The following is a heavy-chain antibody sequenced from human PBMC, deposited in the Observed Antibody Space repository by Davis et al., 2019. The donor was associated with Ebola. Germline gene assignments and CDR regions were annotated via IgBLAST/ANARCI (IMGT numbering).Heavy chain of an antibody. Sequence: PSETLSLTCTVSGGSISSSSYYWGWIRQPPGKGLEWIGYIYYSGSTYYNPSLKSRVTISVDTSKNQFSLKLSSVTAADTAVYYCARDPAVSYYDSSGYYYVTKKKYGMDVWGQGTTVTVSS. CDR2: IYYSGST. CDR1: GGSISSSSYY. CDR3: ARDPAVSYYDSSGYYYVTKKKYGMDV. V-gene: IGHV4-30-4*08. J-gene: IGHJ6*02. D-gene: IGHD3-22*01.